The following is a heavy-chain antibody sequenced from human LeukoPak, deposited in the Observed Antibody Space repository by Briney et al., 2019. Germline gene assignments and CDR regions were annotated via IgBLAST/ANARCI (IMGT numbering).Heavy chain of an antibody. V-gene: IGHV3-23*01. CDR2: IGGSGATT. J-gene: IGHJ4*02. D-gene: IGHD6-19*01. Sequence: GGSLRLSCAASGFTFTTYTMNWVRQAPGKGLEWVSGIGGSGATTYYADSVKGRFTISRDNSKNTLYLQMNSLRAEDTAVYYCAKEEVGAVAGRFDFWGQGTLVTVSS. CDR3: AKEEVGAVAGRFDF. CDR1: GFTFTTYT.